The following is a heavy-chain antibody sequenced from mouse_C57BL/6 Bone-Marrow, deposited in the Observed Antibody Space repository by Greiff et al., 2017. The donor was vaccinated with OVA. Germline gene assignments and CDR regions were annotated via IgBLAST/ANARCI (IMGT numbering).Heavy chain of an antibody. V-gene: IGHV1-81*01. J-gene: IGHJ4*01. D-gene: IGHD2-4*01. CDR3: ARAGLRRARERVYAMDY. CDR2: IYPRSGNT. Sequence: VQLQQSGAELARPGASVKLSCKASGYTFTSSGISWVKQRTGQGLEWIGEIYPRSGNTYYNEKFKGKATLTADKSSSTAYMELRSLTSEDSAVYFCARAGLRRARERVYAMDYWGQGTSVTVSS. CDR1: GYTFTSSG.